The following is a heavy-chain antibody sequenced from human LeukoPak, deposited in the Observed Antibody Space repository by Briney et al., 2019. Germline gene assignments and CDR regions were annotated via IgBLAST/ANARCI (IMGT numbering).Heavy chain of an antibody. Sequence: PSETLSLTCTVSGYSISSGYYWGWIRQPPGKGLEWIGSIYHSGSTYYNPSLKSRVTISVDTSKNQFSLKLSSVTAADTAVYYCARDYYDSSGYYWTDYWGQGTLVTVSS. D-gene: IGHD3-22*01. V-gene: IGHV4-38-2*02. CDR3: ARDYYDSSGYYWTDY. CDR1: GYSISSGYY. J-gene: IGHJ4*02. CDR2: IYHSGST.